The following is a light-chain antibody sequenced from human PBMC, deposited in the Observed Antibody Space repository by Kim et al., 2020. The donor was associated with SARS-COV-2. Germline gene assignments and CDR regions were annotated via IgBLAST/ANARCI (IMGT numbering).Light chain of an antibody. Sequence: SSALTQDPAVSVALGQTVRIRCQGASVINYFVAWYQQKPGQAPVLVMYGRNNRASGIANRFSGSRSGDTASLIITGAQAEDEADYYCNSRDSSGHHGVFG. CDR2: GRN. J-gene: IGLJ3*02. CDR1: SVINYF. CDR3: NSRDSSGHHGV. V-gene: IGLV3-19*01.